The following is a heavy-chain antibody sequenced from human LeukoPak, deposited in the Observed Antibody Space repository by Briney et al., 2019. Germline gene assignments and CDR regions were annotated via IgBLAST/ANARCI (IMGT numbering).Heavy chain of an antibody. CDR3: AKRGLVIRVILVGFHKEAYYFDS. V-gene: IGHV3-23*01. D-gene: IGHD3-22*01. J-gene: IGHJ4*02. CDR1: GITVSNYG. CDR2: ISGSGGGT. Sequence: GGSLRLSCAVSGITVSNYGMIWVRQAPGKGLEWVAGISGSGGGTNYADSVKGRFTISRDNFKNTLYLQMNSLRAEDTAVYFCAKRGLVIRVILVGFHKEAYYFDSWGQGALVTVSS.